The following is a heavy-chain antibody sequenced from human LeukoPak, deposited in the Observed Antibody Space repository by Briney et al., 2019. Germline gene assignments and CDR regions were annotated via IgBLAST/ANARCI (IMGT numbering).Heavy chain of an antibody. CDR2: IYADEGA. Sequence: SETLSLTCTVSGDSISNYFWSWIRQPAGKGLEWIGRIYADEGAKYNSSLETRVTVSVDTSTNQLSLKLSSVTAADTAVYYCAREGYSYGYYFDYWGQGTLVTVSS. J-gene: IGHJ4*02. CDR1: GDSISNYF. V-gene: IGHV4-4*07. D-gene: IGHD5-18*01. CDR3: AREGYSYGYYFDY.